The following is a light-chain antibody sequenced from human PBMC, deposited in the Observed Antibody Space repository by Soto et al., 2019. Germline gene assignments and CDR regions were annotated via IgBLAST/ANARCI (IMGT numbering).Light chain of an antibody. J-gene: IGKJ1*01. Sequence: DIQMTQSPSSLSASVGDRVTITCQASRAIANHLNWYQQKPGKAPNLLIYGASTLGTGVPSRFSGSGYGTDFTFTISSLQSEDIATYYCQQYDNLPRTFGPGTKVEIK. CDR1: RAIANH. CDR3: QQYDNLPRT. V-gene: IGKV1-33*01. CDR2: GAS.